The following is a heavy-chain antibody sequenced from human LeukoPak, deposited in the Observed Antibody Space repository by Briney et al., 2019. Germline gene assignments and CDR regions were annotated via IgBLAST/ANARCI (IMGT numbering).Heavy chain of an antibody. V-gene: IGHV4-59*01. CDR1: GGSISSYY. D-gene: IGHD1-26*01. CDR2: IYYSGSA. CDR3: ARDPSVGATNRRWAFDI. Sequence: SETLSLTCTVSGGSISSYYWSWIRQPPGKGLEWIGYIYYSGSANYNPSLKSRVTISVDTSKNQFSLKLSSVTAADTAVYYCARDPSVGATNRRWAFDIWGQGTMVTVSS. J-gene: IGHJ3*02.